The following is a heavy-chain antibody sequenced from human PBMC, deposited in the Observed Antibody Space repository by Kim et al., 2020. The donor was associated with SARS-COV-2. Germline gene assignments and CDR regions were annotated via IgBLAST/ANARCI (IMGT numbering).Heavy chain of an antibody. CDR1: GFTFSSYG. CDR2: ISYDGSNK. J-gene: IGHJ4*02. V-gene: IGHV3-30*18. CDR3: AKESPVAGVTSHFDY. Sequence: GGSLRLSCAASGFTFSSYGMHWVRQAPGKGLEWVAVISYDGSNKYYADSVKGRFTISRDNSKNTLYLQMNSLRAEDTAVYYCAKESPVAGVTSHFDYWGQGTLVTVSS. D-gene: IGHD6-19*01.